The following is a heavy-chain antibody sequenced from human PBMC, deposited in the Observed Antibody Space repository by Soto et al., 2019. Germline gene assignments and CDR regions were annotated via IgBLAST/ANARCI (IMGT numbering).Heavy chain of an antibody. CDR1: GFTFSSYA. J-gene: IGHJ4*02. V-gene: IGHV3-23*01. CDR2: IGGSGDNT. Sequence: EVQLSESGGCLVQPGGSLRLSCAASGFTFSSYAISWVRQAPGKGLEWVSGIGGSGDNTYYADSVRGRFTISRDNSRNTLYLQMNSLRAEDTALYYCAKTITGYFWAGDSWGRGTLVTVSS. D-gene: IGHD1-20*01. CDR3: AKTITGYFWAGDS.